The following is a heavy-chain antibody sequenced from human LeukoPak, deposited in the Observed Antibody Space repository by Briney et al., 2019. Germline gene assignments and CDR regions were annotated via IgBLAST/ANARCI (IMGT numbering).Heavy chain of an antibody. CDR2: ISSSSSYI. D-gene: IGHD3-22*01. Sequence: PGGSLRLSCVASGFTFSSYSMNWVRQAPGKGLEWVSSISSSSSYIYYADSVKGRFTISRDNAKNSLYLQMNSLRAEDTAVYYCARDPISYYYDSSGYLKFPYYYGMDVWGQGTTVTASS. J-gene: IGHJ6*02. CDR3: ARDPISYYYDSSGYLKFPYYYGMDV. V-gene: IGHV3-21*01. CDR1: GFTFSSYS.